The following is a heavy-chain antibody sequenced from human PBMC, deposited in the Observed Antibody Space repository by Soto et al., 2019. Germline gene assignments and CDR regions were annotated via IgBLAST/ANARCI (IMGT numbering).Heavy chain of an antibody. Sequence: SETLSLTCTVSGGSISSYYWSWIRQPPGKGLEWIGYIYYSGSTNYNPSLKGRVTISVDTSKNQFSLKLSSVTAADTAVYYCARFNWNYVRDYYYGMDVWGQGTTVTVSS. J-gene: IGHJ6*02. CDR1: GGSISSYY. CDR2: IYYSGST. V-gene: IGHV4-59*01. CDR3: ARFNWNYVRDYYYGMDV. D-gene: IGHD1-7*01.